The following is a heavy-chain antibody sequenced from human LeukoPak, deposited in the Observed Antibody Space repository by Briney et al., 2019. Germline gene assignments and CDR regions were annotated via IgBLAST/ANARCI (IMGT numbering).Heavy chain of an antibody. CDR1: GFTFSSYS. Sequence: GGSLRLSCAASGFTFSSYSMNWVRQAPGKGLEWVSSISSSSSYIYYADSVKGRFTISRDNAKNSLYLQMNSLRAEDTAVYYCARTLGEKRSGGYFDYWGQGTLVTVSS. D-gene: IGHD3-16*01. CDR3: ARTLGEKRSGGYFDY. J-gene: IGHJ4*02. CDR2: ISSSSSYI. V-gene: IGHV3-21*01.